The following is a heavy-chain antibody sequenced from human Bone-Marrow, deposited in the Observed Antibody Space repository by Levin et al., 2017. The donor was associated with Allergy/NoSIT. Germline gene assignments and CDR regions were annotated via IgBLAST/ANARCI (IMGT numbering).Heavy chain of an antibody. CDR3: ARDQYRAIFGVSERPYYYDGMDV. CDR2: IIPIFGTA. CDR1: GGTFSSYA. V-gene: IGHV1-69*13. Sequence: SVKVSCKASGGTFSSYAISWVRQAPGQGLEWMGGIIPIFGTANYAQKFQGRVTITADESTSTAYMELSSLRSEDTAVYYCARDQYRAIFGVSERPYYYDGMDVWGQGTTVTVSS. D-gene: IGHD3-3*01. J-gene: IGHJ6*02.